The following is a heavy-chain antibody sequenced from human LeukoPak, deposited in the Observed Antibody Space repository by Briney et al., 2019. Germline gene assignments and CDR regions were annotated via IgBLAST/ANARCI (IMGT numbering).Heavy chain of an antibody. CDR1: GGSISSSSYY. CDR3: ARVESGYYFDY. D-gene: IGHD3-22*01. J-gene: IGHJ4*02. V-gene: IGHV4-39*07. Sequence: SETLSLTCTVSGGSISSSSYYWGWIRQPPGKGLEWIGSIYYSGSTYYNPSLKSRVTISVDTSKNQFSLKLSSVTAADTAVYYCARVESGYYFDYWGQGTLVTVSS. CDR2: IYYSGST.